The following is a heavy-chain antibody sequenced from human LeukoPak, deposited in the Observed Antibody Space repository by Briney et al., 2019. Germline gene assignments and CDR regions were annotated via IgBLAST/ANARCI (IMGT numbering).Heavy chain of an antibody. J-gene: IGHJ4*02. CDR1: GGSISSYY. CDR3: ARVGDSSGYYPYYFDD. CDR2: IYYSGST. D-gene: IGHD3-22*01. Sequence: PSENLSLTCTVSGGSISSYYWSWVRQPPGKGLEWIGYIYYSGSTNYNPSLKSRVTISVDTSKNQFSLKLSSVTAADTAVYYCARVGDSSGYYPYYFDDWGQGTLVTVSS. V-gene: IGHV4-59*01.